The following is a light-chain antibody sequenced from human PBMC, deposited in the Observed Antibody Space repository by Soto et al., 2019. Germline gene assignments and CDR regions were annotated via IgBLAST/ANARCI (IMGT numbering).Light chain of an antibody. CDR1: QTISSS. CDR3: QQSYSTPYT. Sequence: IQMTQSPSSLSASVGDRVTITCRARQTISSSLNWYQQKLGQAPKPLIDAASSLQSGATPRFRVRGSVTDFTFTISSLQPEDGATYYCQQSYSTPYTFGQGTKLEIK. CDR2: AAS. V-gene: IGKV1-39*01. J-gene: IGKJ2*01.